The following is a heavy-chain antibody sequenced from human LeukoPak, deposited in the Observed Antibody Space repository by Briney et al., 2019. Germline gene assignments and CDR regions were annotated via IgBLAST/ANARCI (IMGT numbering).Heavy chain of an antibody. J-gene: IGHJ4*02. V-gene: IGHV3-23*01. CDR2: ISGSGTRT. D-gene: IGHD5-24*01. Sequence: GGSLRLSCAASGFTFTNYAMSWVRQAPGKGLEWVSTISGSGTRTYYADSVKGRFTISRDNSKNTLYVQMNSLRADDTAVYYCAKSGYNRFDYWGQGTLVTVSS. CDR3: AKSGYNRFDY. CDR1: GFTFTNYA.